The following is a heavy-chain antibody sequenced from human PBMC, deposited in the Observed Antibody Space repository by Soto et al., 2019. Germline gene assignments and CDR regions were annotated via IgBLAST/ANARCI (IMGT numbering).Heavy chain of an antibody. J-gene: IGHJ4*02. CDR1: GYTFNSYG. V-gene: IGHV1-18*01. CDR2: ISAYNGNT. CDR3: AEDSYYHDRTGYYIFDY. Sequence: ASVKVSCKASGYTFNSYGISWVRQAHGQGLEWMGWISAYNGNTNYAQKLQGRVTMTTDTSTSTAYMELRSLRSDDTAVYYCAEDSYYHDRTGYYIFDYWGQGTLVTVSS. D-gene: IGHD3-22*01.